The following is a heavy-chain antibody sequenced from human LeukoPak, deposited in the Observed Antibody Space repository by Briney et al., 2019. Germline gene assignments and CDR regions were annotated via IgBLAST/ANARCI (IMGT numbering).Heavy chain of an antibody. J-gene: IGHJ4*02. V-gene: IGHV1-8*01. CDR1: GYIFNNFD. CDR2: MSPVCGIG. CDR3: ARAPMGTAALY. D-gene: IGHD2-2*01. Sequence: ASVKVSCKASGYIFNNFDINWVRQAPGQGLEWMGWMSPVCGIGGSAQRFQGRVTLTRDTSISTAYMEVSNLRSDDTAFYYCARAPMGTAALYWGQGTLVTVSS.